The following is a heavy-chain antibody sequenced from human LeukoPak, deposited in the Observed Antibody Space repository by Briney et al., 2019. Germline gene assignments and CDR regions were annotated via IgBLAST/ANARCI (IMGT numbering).Heavy chain of an antibody. V-gene: IGHV1-8*01. CDR1: GYTFTNYD. J-gene: IGHJ5*02. D-gene: IGHD2-15*01. Sequence: ASVKVSCKASGYTFTNYDINWVRQATGQGPEWMGWVNPKSGNTGYAQKFQGRVTMTRNTSISTAYMELSSLRSDDTAVYYCARDQDIVVVVAALRQREMGGFDPWGQGTLVTVSS. CDR2: VNPKSGNT. CDR3: ARDQDIVVVVAALRQREMGGFDP.